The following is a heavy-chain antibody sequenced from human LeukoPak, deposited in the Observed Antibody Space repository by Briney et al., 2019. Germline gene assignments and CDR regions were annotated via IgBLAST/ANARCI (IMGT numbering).Heavy chain of an antibody. D-gene: IGHD5-24*01. CDR2: INPNSGGT. J-gene: IGHJ4*02. CDR3: ARDGKNVERKFDY. Sequence: GASVKVSCKASGYTFTGYYIHWVRQAPGQGLEWMGWINPNSGGTNYAQKFQGRVTMTRDTSISTAYMELSRLRSDDTAVYYCARDGKNVERKFDYWGQGTLVTVSS. CDR1: GYTFTGYY. V-gene: IGHV1-2*02.